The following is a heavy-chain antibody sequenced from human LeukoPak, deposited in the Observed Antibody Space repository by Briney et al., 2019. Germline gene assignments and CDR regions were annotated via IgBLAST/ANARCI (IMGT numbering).Heavy chain of an antibody. J-gene: IGHJ4*02. D-gene: IGHD3-22*01. Sequence: GGSLRLSCAASGFNFRNYAMVWVRQAPGRELEWVAVISYDGSDKNYADSVKGRFTISRDNSKNTLYVQMNSLRAEDTAVYYCARRDYDSLDYWGQGTLVTVSS. CDR1: GFNFRNYA. V-gene: IGHV3-30*04. CDR3: ARRDYDSLDY. CDR2: ISYDGSDK.